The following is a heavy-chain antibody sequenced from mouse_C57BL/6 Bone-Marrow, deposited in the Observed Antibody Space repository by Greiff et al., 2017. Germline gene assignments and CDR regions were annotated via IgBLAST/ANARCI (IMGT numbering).Heavy chain of an antibody. CDR1: GYTFTSYW. J-gene: IGHJ2*01. Sequence: QVQLQQPGAELVKPGASVKLSCKASGYTFTSYWMPWVKQRPGRGLEWIGRIDPNSGGTKYNEKFKSKATLTVDKPSSTAYMQISSLTSEDCAVYYCARMGSIDYGYDDGDDWGRGTTLTVSS. CDR3: ARMGSIDYGYDDGDD. D-gene: IGHD2-2*01. V-gene: IGHV1-72*01. CDR2: IDPNSGGT.